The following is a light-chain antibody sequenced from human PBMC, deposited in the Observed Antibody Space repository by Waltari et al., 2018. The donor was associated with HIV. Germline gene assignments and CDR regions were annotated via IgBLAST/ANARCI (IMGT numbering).Light chain of an antibody. CDR2: YDS. CDR1: NIGRET. CDR3: QVWEPTSDHVV. V-gene: IGLV3-21*01. Sequence: SYVLTHATSVSVAPGKTARITSVGNNIGRETVDWYQRKPGQAPVRVMYYDSNRPPGIPERFSGSNSGNTATLTINRVEVGDEADYYCQVWEPTSDHVVFGGGSRLIVL. J-gene: IGLJ2*01.